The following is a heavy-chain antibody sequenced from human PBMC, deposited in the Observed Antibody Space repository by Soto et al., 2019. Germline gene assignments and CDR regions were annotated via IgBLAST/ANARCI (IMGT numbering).Heavy chain of an antibody. V-gene: IGHV4-59*08. CDR3: ATLSLVAGYYFDY. J-gene: IGHJ4*02. CDR1: GGSISSYY. CDR2: IYYSGST. D-gene: IGHD6-19*01. Sequence: SETLSLTCSVSGGSISSYYWSWIRQPPGKGLEWIGYIYYSGSTDYNPSLKSRVTMSIDTSTNQFSLKLTSVTAADTAVYYCATLSLVAGYYFDYWGQGALVTVSS.